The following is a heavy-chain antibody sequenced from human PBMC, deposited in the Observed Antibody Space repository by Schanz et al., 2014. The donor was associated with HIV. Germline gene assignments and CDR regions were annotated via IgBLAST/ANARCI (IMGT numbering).Heavy chain of an antibody. D-gene: IGHD6-6*01. Sequence: EVQLVETGGGLIQPGGSLRLSCAVSGFTISSNYMSWVRQAPGKGLEWVSVVYIGDSTFYANSVKGRFTISRDDSKNTLYLQMNSLRAEDTAEYYCANTEFPYSSSSDYYYGMDVWGQGTTVTVSS. CDR3: ANTEFPYSSSSDYYYGMDV. CDR1: GFTISSNY. CDR2: VYIGDST. J-gene: IGHJ6*02. V-gene: IGHV3-53*02.